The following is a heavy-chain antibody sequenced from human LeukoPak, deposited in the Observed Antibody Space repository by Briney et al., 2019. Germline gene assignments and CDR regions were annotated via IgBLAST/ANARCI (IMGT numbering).Heavy chain of an antibody. CDR2: VYPGDSDT. Sequence: GESLKISCKGSGYSFTTYWIGWVRQMPGKGLEWMGIVYPGDSDTRYSPSFQGQVTISADRSINTAYLQWSSLKASDTAMYYCARTSSSWLAEYFQDWGQGTLVTVSS. D-gene: IGHD6-13*01. CDR3: ARTSSSWLAEYFQD. CDR1: GYSFTTYW. V-gene: IGHV5-51*01. J-gene: IGHJ1*01.